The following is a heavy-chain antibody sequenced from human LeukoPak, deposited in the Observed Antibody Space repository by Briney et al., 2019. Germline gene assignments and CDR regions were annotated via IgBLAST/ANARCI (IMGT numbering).Heavy chain of an antibody. CDR1: GASISYNY. V-gene: IGHV4-59*01. Sequence: PSETLSLTCTASGASISYNYWNWIRQPPGKGLEWIGYIYYTGNTNYNPSLKSRLSISVDTSKNQLSLKLSSVTAADTAVYYCARGYYYALDVWGQGTTVTVSS. CDR2: IYYTGNT. CDR3: ARGYYYALDV. J-gene: IGHJ6*02.